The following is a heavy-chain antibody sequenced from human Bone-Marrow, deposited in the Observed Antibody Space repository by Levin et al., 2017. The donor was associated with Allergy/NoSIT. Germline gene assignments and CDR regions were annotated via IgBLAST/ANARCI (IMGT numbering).Heavy chain of an antibody. D-gene: IGHD4-17*01. CDR1: GGTFSSYA. CDR3: ASYYGDYGAEYFQH. CDR2: IIPIFGTA. J-gene: IGHJ1*01. V-gene: IGHV1-69*06. Sequence: PAASVKVSCKASGGTFSSYAISWVRQAPGQGLEWMGGIIPIFGTANYAQKFQGRVTITADKSTSTAYMELSSLRSEDTAVYYCASYYGDYGAEYFQHWGQGTLVTVSS.